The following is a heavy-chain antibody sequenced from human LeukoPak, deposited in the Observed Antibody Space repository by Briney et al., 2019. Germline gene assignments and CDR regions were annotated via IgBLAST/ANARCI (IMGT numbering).Heavy chain of an antibody. V-gene: IGHV3-30-3*01. J-gene: IGHJ4*02. CDR2: ISYDGSSK. CDR3: ARDLNNSYGAFDY. Sequence: PGGSLRLSCAASGFTFSSYAMHWVRQAPGKGLEWVAVISYDGSSKYYADSVKGRFTISRDNSKNTLYLQMNSLRAEDTAVYYCARDLNNSYGAFDYWGQGTLVTVSS. CDR1: GFTFSSYA. D-gene: IGHD5-18*01.